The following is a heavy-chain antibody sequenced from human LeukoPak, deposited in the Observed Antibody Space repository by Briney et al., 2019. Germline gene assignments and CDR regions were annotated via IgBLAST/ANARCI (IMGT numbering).Heavy chain of an antibody. V-gene: IGHV3-23*01. CDR1: AVSFNIFA. CDR3: AKSLPHLRAFDY. J-gene: IGHJ4*02. CDR2: ISSTGDYL. Sequence: GGSLRLSCATSAVSFNIFAMSWLRQAPGEGLEWLSSISSTGDYLYYTDPVKGRFTVSRDNSKNTLYLQMNSLRAEDTAVYYCAKSLPHLRAFDYWGQGTLVTVSS.